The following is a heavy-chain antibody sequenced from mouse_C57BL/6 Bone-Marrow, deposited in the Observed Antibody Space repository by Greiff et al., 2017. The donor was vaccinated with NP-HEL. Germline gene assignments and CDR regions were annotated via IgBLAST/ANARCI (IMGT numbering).Heavy chain of an antibody. CDR2: IYPGDGDT. D-gene: IGHD2-10*01. Sequence: QVQLQQSGPELVKPGASVKISCKASGYAFSSSWMNWVKQRPGKGLEWIGRIYPGDGDTNYNGKFKGKATLTADKSSSTAYIQLSSLTSEDSVVYFCATLLCPWFAYWGQGTLVTVSA. CDR1: GYAFSSSW. CDR3: ATLLCPWFAY. J-gene: IGHJ3*01. V-gene: IGHV1-82*01.